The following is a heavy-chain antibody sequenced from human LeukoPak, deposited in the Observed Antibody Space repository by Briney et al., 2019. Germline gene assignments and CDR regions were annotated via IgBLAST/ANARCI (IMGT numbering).Heavy chain of an antibody. D-gene: IGHD4-17*01. Sequence: GGSLRLSCAASGFTFTSYGMSWVRQTPGKGLEWVSTISGSGGSRHYADFVKGRFTISRDNFKNTVSLQMNSLRAEDTAVYYCAKDLPDYGDYEVGYWGQGTLVTVSS. V-gene: IGHV3-23*01. CDR1: GFTFTSYG. CDR2: ISGSGGSR. J-gene: IGHJ4*02. CDR3: AKDLPDYGDYEVGY.